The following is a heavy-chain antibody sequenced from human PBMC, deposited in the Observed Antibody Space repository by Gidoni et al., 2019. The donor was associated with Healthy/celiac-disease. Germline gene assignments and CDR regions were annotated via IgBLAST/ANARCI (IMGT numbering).Heavy chain of an antibody. CDR2: IDWDDDK. CDR1: GFSLSTTGLC. D-gene: IGHD6-19*01. Sequence: QVTLRESGPALVKPTQTLTLTCTFSGFSLSTTGLCVSWIRQHPGKALEWLARIDWDDDKYYSTSLKTRITISKDTSKNQVVLTMTNMDPVDTATYYCARIRRMWLAPEVHYGMDVWGQGTTVTVSS. J-gene: IGHJ6*02. CDR3: ARIRRMWLAPEVHYGMDV. V-gene: IGHV2-70*15.